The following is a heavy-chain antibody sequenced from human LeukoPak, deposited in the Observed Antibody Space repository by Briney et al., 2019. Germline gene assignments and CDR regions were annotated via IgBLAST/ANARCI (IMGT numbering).Heavy chain of an antibody. Sequence: GGSLRLSCAASGFTFSSYWMQWVRQAPGKGLVWVSCINSDGSSTSYADSVKGRFTISRDNAKNTLYLQMNSLRAEDTAVYYCARDSRWYFDLWGRGTLVTVSS. V-gene: IGHV3-74*01. CDR3: ARDSRWYFDL. CDR1: GFTFSSYW. CDR2: INSDGSST. J-gene: IGHJ2*01.